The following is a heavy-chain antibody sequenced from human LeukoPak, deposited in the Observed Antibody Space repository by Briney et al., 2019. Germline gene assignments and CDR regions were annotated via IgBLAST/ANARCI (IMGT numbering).Heavy chain of an antibody. J-gene: IGHJ5*02. V-gene: IGHV4-34*01. CDR3: ARRIPYGVAGRNPYNWFDP. Sequence: GSLRLSCAASGFTFSSYWMSWIRQPPGKGLEWIGEINHSGSTNYNPSLKSRVTISVDTSKNQFSLKLSSVTAADTAVYYCARRIPYGVAGRNPYNWFDPWGQGTLVTVSS. D-gene: IGHD6-19*01. CDR2: INHSGST. CDR1: GFTFSSYW.